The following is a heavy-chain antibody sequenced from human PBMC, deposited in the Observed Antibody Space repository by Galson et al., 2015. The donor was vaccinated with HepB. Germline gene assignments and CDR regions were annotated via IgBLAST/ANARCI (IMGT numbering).Heavy chain of an antibody. J-gene: IGHJ5*02. CDR3: ATLGPGIAVAGTLGGSNWFDP. D-gene: IGHD6-19*01. V-gene: IGHV1-69-2*01. CDR1: GYTFTDYY. Sequence: VKVSCKASGYTFTDYYMHWVQQAPGKGLEWMGLVDPEDGETICAEKFQGRVTITADTSTDTAYMELSSLRSEDTAVYYCATLGPGIAVAGTLGGSNWFDPWGQGTLVTVSS. CDR2: VDPEDGET.